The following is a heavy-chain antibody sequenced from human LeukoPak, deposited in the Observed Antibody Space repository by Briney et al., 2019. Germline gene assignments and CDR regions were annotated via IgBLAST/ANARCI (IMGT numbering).Heavy chain of an antibody. CDR3: AVFSGGYKFDP. CDR1: DGTFSGYY. CDR2: INHSGST. Sequence: SETLSLTCAVDDGTFSGYYWSWIRQPPGKGLEWIGEINHSGSTNYNPSLKSRVTISVDTSKNQFSLKLSSVTAADTAVYYCAVFSGGYKFDPWGQGTLVTVSS. J-gene: IGHJ5*02. V-gene: IGHV4-34*08. D-gene: IGHD3-10*01.